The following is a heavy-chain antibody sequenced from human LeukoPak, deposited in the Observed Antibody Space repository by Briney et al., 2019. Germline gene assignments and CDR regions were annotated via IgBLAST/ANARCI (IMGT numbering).Heavy chain of an antibody. V-gene: IGHV1-69*05. J-gene: IGHJ4*02. CDR2: IIPIFGTA. CDR3: ARIRRNCSGGSCYTPDC. Sequence: VASVKVSCKASGGTFSSYAISWVRQAPGQGLEWMGGIIPIFGTANYAQKFQGRVTITTDESTSTAYMEPSSLRSEDTAVYYCARIRRNCSGGSCYTPDCWGQGTLVTASS. CDR1: GGTFSSYA. D-gene: IGHD2-15*01.